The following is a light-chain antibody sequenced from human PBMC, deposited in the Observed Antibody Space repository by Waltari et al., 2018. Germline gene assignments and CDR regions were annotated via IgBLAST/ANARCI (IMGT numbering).Light chain of an antibody. J-gene: IGKJ1*01. Sequence: DIVMTQSPLSLPVTPGEPASIPCRFSQSLLHSNGYNYLDWYLQKPGQSPQLLIYLGSSRASGVPDRFSGSGSGTDFTLKISRVEAEDVGVYYCMQALQTPWTFGQGTKVEIK. CDR3: MQALQTPWT. CDR2: LGS. V-gene: IGKV2-28*01. CDR1: QSLLHSNGYNY.